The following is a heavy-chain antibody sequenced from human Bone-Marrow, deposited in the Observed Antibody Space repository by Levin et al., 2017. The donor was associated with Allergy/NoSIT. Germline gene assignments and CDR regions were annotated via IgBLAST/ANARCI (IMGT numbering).Heavy chain of an antibody. CDR3: ARDIKGGQWLPYYYGMDV. CDR1: GFTFSSYA. V-gene: IGHV3-30*04. D-gene: IGHD6-19*01. J-gene: IGHJ6*02. Sequence: GESLKISCAASGFTFSSYAMHWVRQAPGKGLEWVAVISYDGSNKYYAESVKGRFTISRDNSKNTLYLQMNSLRAEDTAVYYCARDIKGGQWLPYYYGMDVWGQGTTVTVSS. CDR2: ISYDGSNK.